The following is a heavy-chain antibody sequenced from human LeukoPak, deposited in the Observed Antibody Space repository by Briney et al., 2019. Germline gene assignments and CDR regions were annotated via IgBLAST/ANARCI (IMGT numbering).Heavy chain of an antibody. Sequence: ASVKVSCKASGYTFTSYGISWVRQAPGQGLEWMGWISAYKGNTNYAQKLQGRVTMTTDTSTSTAYMELRSLRSDDSAVYYCARDRAAFYGLRADYYYGMDVWGQGTTVTVSS. CDR2: ISAYKGNT. CDR3: ARDRAAFYGLRADYYYGMDV. J-gene: IGHJ6*02. D-gene: IGHD3-3*01. CDR1: GYTFTSYG. V-gene: IGHV1-18*01.